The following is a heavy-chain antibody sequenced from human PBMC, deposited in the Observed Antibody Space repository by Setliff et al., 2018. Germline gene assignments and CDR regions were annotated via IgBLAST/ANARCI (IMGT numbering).Heavy chain of an antibody. CDR3: ARINFYVSSGYYYASDY. CDR2: INPISGGA. Sequence: GASVKVSCKAYGYSFSDSAVNWVRQAPGQGLEWMGWINPISGGANYAQKFQGRVTLTRDTSISTGYMELNSLRSDDTAVYYCARINFYVSSGYYYASDYWGQGTLVTVSS. D-gene: IGHD3-22*01. J-gene: IGHJ4*02. V-gene: IGHV1-2*02. CDR1: GYSFSDSA.